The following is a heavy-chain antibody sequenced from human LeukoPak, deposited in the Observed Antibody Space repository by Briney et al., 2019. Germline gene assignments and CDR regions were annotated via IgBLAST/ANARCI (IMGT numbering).Heavy chain of an antibody. CDR3: ARDRSGLDAFDI. CDR1: GGSISSGGYY. V-gene: IGHV4-31*03. Sequence: KPSETLSLTCTVSGGSISSGGYYWSWICQHPGKGLEWIGYIYYSGSSNYNPSLKSRVTISVDSSKNQFSLRLSSVTAADTAVYYCARDRSGLDAFDIWGQGTMVTVSS. CDR2: IYYSGSS. J-gene: IGHJ3*02. D-gene: IGHD2-15*01.